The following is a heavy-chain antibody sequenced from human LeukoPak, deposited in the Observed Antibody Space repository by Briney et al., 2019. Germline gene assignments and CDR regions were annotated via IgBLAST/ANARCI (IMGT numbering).Heavy chain of an antibody. Sequence: GGSLRLSCAASGFTFSTYCMHWVRQAPGKGPMWVSRICPDGTVTNYADSVKARFIISRDNARNTVYLQMNSLRVEDTAVYYCVRDFRSADYWGQGTLVTVSS. CDR3: VRDFRSADY. V-gene: IGHV3-74*01. CDR2: ICPDGTVT. CDR1: GFTFSTYC. J-gene: IGHJ4*02.